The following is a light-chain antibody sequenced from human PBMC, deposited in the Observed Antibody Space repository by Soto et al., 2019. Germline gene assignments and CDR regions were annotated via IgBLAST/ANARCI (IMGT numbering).Light chain of an antibody. Sequence: DIQMTQSPSSLSASVGDRVTITCQASQDISNYLNWYQQKPGKAPKLLIYDASNLETGVPSRFSGSGSGTDFTITISSLQPEDIATYYCQQYDHLPPTFGQGTRLEIK. CDR2: DAS. CDR1: QDISNY. V-gene: IGKV1-33*01. CDR3: QQYDHLPPT. J-gene: IGKJ5*01.